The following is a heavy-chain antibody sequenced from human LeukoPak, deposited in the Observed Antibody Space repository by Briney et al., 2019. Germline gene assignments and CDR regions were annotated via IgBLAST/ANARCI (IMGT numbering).Heavy chain of an antibody. Sequence: SETLSLTCTVSGGSISSYYWSWIRQPPGKGLEWIGYIYYSGSTNYNPSLKSRVTISVDTSKNQFSLKLSSVTAADTAVYYCARDKTGYSSGWYRPRSYYYYYMDVWGKGTTVTVSS. CDR1: GGSISSYY. J-gene: IGHJ6*03. V-gene: IGHV4-59*12. D-gene: IGHD6-19*01. CDR3: ARDKTGYSSGWYRPRSYYYYYMDV. CDR2: IYYSGST.